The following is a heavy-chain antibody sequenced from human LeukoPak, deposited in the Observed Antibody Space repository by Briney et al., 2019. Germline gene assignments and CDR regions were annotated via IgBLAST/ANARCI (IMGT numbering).Heavy chain of an antibody. CDR1: GYTFTDYY. D-gene: IGHD1-1*01. J-gene: IGHJ4*02. Sequence: APVKLSCKASGYTFTDYYMHWVRQAPGQGLEWMGWINPKSGGTNYAQKFQGRVTMTRDTSISTAYMELGSLRSDDTAVYYCARRGDWNHHDFWGQGTLVTVSS. V-gene: IGHV1-2*02. CDR2: INPKSGGT. CDR3: ARRGDWNHHDF.